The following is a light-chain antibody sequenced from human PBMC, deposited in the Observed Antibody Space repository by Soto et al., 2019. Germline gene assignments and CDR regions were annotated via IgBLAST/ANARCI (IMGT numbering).Light chain of an antibody. Sequence: DIQMTQSPSSLSASVGDRVTITCRASQSISSYLNWYQQKPGKAPKLLIYAASSWASGVPSRFSGSGSGTDFTLTISSLQSEDFAVYYCQQCNSSLLTFGGGTKVEIK. CDR1: QSISSY. CDR2: AAS. CDR3: QQCNSSLLT. V-gene: IGKV1-39*01. J-gene: IGKJ4*01.